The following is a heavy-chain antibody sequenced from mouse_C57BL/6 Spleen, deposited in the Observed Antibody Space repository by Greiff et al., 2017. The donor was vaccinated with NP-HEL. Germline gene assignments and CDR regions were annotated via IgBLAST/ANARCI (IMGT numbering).Heavy chain of an antibody. CDR3: ARDYDWYFDV. J-gene: IGHJ1*03. CDR1: GYSITSGYY. Sequence: EVQRVESGPGLVKPSQSLSLTCSVTGYSITSGYYWNWIRQFPGNKLEWMGYISYDGSNNYNPSLKNRISITRDTSKNQFFLKLNSVTTEDTATYYCARDYDWYFDVWGTGTTVTVSS. V-gene: IGHV3-6*01. CDR2: ISYDGSN. D-gene: IGHD2-12*01.